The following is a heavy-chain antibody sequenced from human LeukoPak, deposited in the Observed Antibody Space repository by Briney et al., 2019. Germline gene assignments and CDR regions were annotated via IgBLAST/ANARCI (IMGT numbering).Heavy chain of an antibody. Sequence: QPGGSLRFSCAASGFPFSNYAMSWVRQAPGKGLEWVSAIGGSGGSTYYADSVKGRFTISRDNSKNTLYLQMNSLGAEDTALYYCASPQLQYFDWFTPPLGYWGQGSLVTVSS. J-gene: IGHJ4*02. CDR1: GFPFSNYA. CDR3: ASPQLQYFDWFTPPLGY. V-gene: IGHV3-23*01. D-gene: IGHD3-9*01. CDR2: IGGSGGST.